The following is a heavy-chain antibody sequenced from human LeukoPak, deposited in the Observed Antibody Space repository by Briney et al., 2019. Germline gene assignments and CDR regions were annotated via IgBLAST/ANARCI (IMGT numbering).Heavy chain of an antibody. CDR3: ARARTYDSSGPYYYYYAMDV. V-gene: IGHV3-23*01. D-gene: IGHD3-22*01. CDR2: LSGSGGGT. Sequence: PGGSLRLSCAASGFTFSNYAMSWVRQAPGKGLEWVSALSGSGGGTYYADSVKGRFAISRDNSKNTLYLQMNSLRAEDTAVYYCARARTYDSSGPYYYYYAMDVWGQGTTVTVSS. CDR1: GFTFSNYA. J-gene: IGHJ6*02.